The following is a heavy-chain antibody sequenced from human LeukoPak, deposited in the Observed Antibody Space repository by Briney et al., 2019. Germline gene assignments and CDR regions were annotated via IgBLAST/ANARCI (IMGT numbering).Heavy chain of an antibody. CDR3: ARGPGYYYYYYMDV. D-gene: IGHD1-14*01. CDR2: MNPNSGNT. CDR1: GYTFTSYD. J-gene: IGHJ6*03. Sequence: ASVKVSCKASGYTFTSYDINWVRQATGQGLEWMGWMNPNSGNTGYAQKFQGRVTMTRNTSISTAHMELSSLRSEDTAVYYCARGPGYYYYYYMDVWGKGTTVTVSS. V-gene: IGHV1-8*01.